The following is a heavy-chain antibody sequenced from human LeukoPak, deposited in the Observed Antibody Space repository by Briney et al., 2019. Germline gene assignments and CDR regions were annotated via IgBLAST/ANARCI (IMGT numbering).Heavy chain of an antibody. D-gene: IGHD5-18*01. CDR3: ATGLDTAMVTGYGMDV. Sequence: ASVKVSCKVSGYTLTELSMHWVRQAPGKGVEWMGGFDPEDGETIYAQKFQGRVTMTEDTSTDTAYMELSSLRSEDTAVYYCATGLDTAMVTGYGMDVWGQGTTVTVSS. CDR1: GYTLTELS. CDR2: FDPEDGET. J-gene: IGHJ6*02. V-gene: IGHV1-24*01.